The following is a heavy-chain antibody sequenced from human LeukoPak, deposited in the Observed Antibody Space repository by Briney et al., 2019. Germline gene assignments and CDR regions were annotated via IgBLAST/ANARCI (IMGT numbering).Heavy chain of an antibody. V-gene: IGHV4-59*01. CDR3: ARSPMNWNQYYFDY. CDR2: IYYSGST. Sequence: SETLSLTCTVSGGSISSYYWSWIRQPPGKGLEWIGYIYYSGSTNYNPSLKSRVTISVDTSKNQFSLKLSSVTAADTAVYYCARSPMNWNQYYFDYWGQGTLVTVSS. CDR1: GGSISSYY. J-gene: IGHJ4*02. D-gene: IGHD1-1*01.